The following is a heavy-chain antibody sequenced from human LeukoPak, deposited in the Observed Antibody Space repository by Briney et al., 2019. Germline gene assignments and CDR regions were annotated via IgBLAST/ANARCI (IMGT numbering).Heavy chain of an antibody. J-gene: IGHJ1*01. CDR2: IYHSGST. D-gene: IGHD1-26*01. Sequence: SETLSLTCTVSGYSISSGYYWGWIRQPPGKGREWIGSIYHSGSTYYNPSLKSRVTISVDTSKNQFSLKLSSVTAADTAVYYCARFVGAAEYFQHWGQGTLVTVSS. CDR3: ARFVGAAEYFQH. V-gene: IGHV4-38-2*02. CDR1: GYSISSGYY.